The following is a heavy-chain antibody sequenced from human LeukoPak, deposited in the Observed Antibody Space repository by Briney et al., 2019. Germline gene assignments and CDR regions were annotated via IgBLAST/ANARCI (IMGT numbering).Heavy chain of an antibody. J-gene: IGHJ6*03. CDR3: ARAYCGGDCYGAGYYYMDV. D-gene: IGHD2-21*02. CDR1: GGTFSSYA. Sequence: ASVKVSCKASGGTFSSYAISWVRQAPGQRLEWMGRIIPIFGTANYAQKFQGRVTIITDESTSTAYMELSSLRSEDTAVYYCARAYCGGDCYGAGYYYMDVWGKGTTVTVSS. CDR2: IIPIFGTA. V-gene: IGHV1-69*05.